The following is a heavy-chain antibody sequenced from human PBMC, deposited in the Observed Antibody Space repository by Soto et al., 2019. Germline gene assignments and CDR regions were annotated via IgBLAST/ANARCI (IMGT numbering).Heavy chain of an antibody. Sequence: QVQLVESGGGVVQPGRSLRLSCAASGFTFSSYAMHWVRQAPGKGLEWVAVISYDGSNKYYADSVKGRFTISRDNSKNTLYLQMNSLRAEDTAVYYCARDLLYYYGSGSYISGDPGIFDYWGQGTLVTVSS. J-gene: IGHJ4*02. D-gene: IGHD3-10*01. V-gene: IGHV3-30-3*01. CDR3: ARDLLYYYGSGSYISGDPGIFDY. CDR2: ISYDGSNK. CDR1: GFTFSSYA.